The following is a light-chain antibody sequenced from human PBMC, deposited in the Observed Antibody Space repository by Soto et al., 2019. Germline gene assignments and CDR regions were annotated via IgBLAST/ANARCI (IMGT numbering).Light chain of an antibody. CDR2: EVS. V-gene: IGLV2-14*01. CDR1: NSDVGDYNY. Sequence: QSALTQPASVSGSPGQSITISCTGTNSDVGDYNYVSWYQQHPGKPPKLIIYEVSSRPSGISDRFSASKSGNTASLTISGLQAEDEAEYYCSSYTNSNARVFGTGTKVTVL. CDR3: SSYTNSNARV. J-gene: IGLJ1*01.